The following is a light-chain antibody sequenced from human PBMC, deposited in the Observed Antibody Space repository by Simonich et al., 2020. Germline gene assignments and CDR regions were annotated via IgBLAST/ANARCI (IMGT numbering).Light chain of an antibody. J-gene: IGLJ2*01. CDR2: DVS. CDR1: SSDVGGYNY. V-gene: IGLV2-14*03. Sequence: QSALTQPASVSGSPGQSITISCTGTSSDVGGYNYVSWYQQHPGKAPKLMIYDVSNRPSGVSNRCSGSKSANTASLTISGLQAEDEADYYCSSYTSSSTLVVFGGGTKLTVL. CDR3: SSYTSSSTLVV.